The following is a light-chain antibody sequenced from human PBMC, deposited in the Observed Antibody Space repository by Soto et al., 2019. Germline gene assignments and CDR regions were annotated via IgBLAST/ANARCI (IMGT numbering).Light chain of an antibody. Sequence: EIVLTQSPGTLSLSPGERATLSCRASPSVSSNFVAWYQQKPGQAPRLLISGAFNRATGVPDRFSGSGSGTDFTLTISRLEPEDSAVYFCQQYTGPPTTFGQGTRLEI. CDR3: QQYTGPPTT. CDR1: PSVSSNF. CDR2: GAF. J-gene: IGKJ5*01. V-gene: IGKV3-20*01.